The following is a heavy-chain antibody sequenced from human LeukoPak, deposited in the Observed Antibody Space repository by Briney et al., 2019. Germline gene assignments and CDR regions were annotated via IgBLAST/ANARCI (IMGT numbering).Heavy chain of an antibody. Sequence: GGSLRLSCAASGFTFSDYYMSWIRQAPGKGLEWVSYISSSGSTIYYADSVKGRFTISRDNAKNSLYLQMNSLRAEDTAVYYCARAGTLPKLLPTTVVGYFQHWGQGTLVTVSS. D-gene: IGHD4-23*01. CDR3: ARAGTLPKLLPTTVVGYFQH. J-gene: IGHJ1*01. CDR2: ISSSGSTI. CDR1: GFTFSDYY. V-gene: IGHV3-11*04.